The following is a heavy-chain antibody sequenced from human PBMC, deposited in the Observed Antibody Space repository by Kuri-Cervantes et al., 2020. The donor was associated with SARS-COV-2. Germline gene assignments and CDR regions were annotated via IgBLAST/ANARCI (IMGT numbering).Heavy chain of an antibody. V-gene: IGHV4-34*01. J-gene: IGHJ5*02. CDR2: ISHSGST. CDR3: ARHPDSGTPGGPWFDP. Sequence: GSLRLSCAVYGGSFSGYFWTWIRQPPGKGLEWIGEISHSGSTNYSPSLKSRVTMSVDSSKNQFSLKLSSVTAADTAVYYCARHPDSGTPGGPWFDPWGQGTLVTVSS. D-gene: IGHD1-26*01. CDR1: GGSFSGYF.